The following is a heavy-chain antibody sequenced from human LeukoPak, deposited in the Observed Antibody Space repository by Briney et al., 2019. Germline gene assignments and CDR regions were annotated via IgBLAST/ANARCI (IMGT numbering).Heavy chain of an antibody. V-gene: IGHV4-59*01. CDR3: TRAPRKAWFDP. CDR2: TSYSGNT. J-gene: IGHJ5*02. Sequence: TSETLSLTCSVSGGSISSFYCRWIRQPPGKGVEWIGYTSYSGNTNYNPSLKSRVTMSVDTPRKQFSLSLTSVTAADTAVYYCTRAPRKAWFDPWGQGTLVTVSS. D-gene: IGHD1-14*01. CDR1: GGSISSFY.